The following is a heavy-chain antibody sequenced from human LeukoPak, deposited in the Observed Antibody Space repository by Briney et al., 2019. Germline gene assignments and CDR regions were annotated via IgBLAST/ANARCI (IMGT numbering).Heavy chain of an antibody. CDR2: ISSSGSTI. D-gene: IGHD6-19*01. CDR3: ARGGRANRGEWLVRAHTNWFDP. CDR1: GFTFSSYE. Sequence: PGGSLGLSCAASGFTFSSYEMNWVRQAPGKGLEWVSYISSSGSTIYYADSVKGRFTISRDNAKNSLYLQMNSLRAEDTAVYYCARGGRANRGEWLVRAHTNWFDPWGQGTLVTVSS. J-gene: IGHJ5*02. V-gene: IGHV3-48*03.